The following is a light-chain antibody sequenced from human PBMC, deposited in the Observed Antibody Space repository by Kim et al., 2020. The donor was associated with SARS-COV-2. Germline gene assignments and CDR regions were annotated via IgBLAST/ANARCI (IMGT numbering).Light chain of an antibody. Sequence: DIVMTQSPDSLAVSLGERDTINCKSSQSVLYSSNNKNFLVWYQQKPGQHPKLLIYWASTRESGVPDLFSGSGSGTDFTLTISSLQAEDVAVYYCQQYYSNPYTFGQGTKLE. CDR1: QSVLYSSNNKNF. V-gene: IGKV4-1*01. CDR3: QQYYSNPYT. J-gene: IGKJ2*01. CDR2: WAS.